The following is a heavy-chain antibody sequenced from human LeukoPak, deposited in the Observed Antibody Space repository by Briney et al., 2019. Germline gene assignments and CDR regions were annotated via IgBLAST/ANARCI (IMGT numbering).Heavy chain of an antibody. CDR3: TKRAEFGGFDP. D-gene: IGHD3-10*01. J-gene: IGHJ5*02. CDR2: ISTTVGNT. V-gene: IGHV3-23*01. CDR1: GFTFSTSA. Sequence: GGSLRLSCAASGFTFSTSAMSWLRQATGKGLEWVSSISTTVGNTYYADSVKGRFTISRDNSNHTLYLQMNSLTAEDTAVYYCTKRAEFGGFDPWGQGTLVTVSS.